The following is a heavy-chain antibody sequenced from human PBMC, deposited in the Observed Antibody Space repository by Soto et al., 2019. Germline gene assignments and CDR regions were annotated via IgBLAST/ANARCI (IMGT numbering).Heavy chain of an antibody. V-gene: IGHV1-3*01. CDR1: GYTFTSYA. J-gene: IGHJ5*02. CDR2: INAGNGNT. D-gene: IGHD6-13*01. Sequence: ASVKVSCKASGYTFTSYAMHWVRQAPGQRLEWMGWINAGNGNTKYSQKFQGRVTITRDTSASTAYMELSSLRSEDTAVYYCARGPFMSGIAIDPWGQGTLVTVS. CDR3: ARGPFMSGIAIDP.